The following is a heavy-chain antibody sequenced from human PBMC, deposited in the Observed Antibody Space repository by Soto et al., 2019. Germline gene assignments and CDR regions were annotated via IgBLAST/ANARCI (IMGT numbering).Heavy chain of an antibody. CDR1: GDAISNYY. CDR3: ARGSGSGYYFAFDY. D-gene: IGHD3-22*01. J-gene: IGHJ4*02. CDR2: IYYTGST. Sequence: SETLSINCTVSGDAISNYYWSWIRQPPGKGPEWIGYIYYTGSTSYNPSLKSRVTISVDTSKNQFSLKLSSVTAADTAVYYCARGSGSGYYFAFDYWGQGTPVTVSS. V-gene: IGHV4-59*01.